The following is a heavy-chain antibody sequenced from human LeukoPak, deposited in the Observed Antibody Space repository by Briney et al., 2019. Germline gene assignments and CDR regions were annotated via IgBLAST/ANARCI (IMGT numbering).Heavy chain of an antibody. CDR1: GFTFSSYS. Sequence: GGSLRLSCAASGFTFSSYSINWVRQAPGKGLEGVSSISSSGSTIYYTDSVKGRFTISRDNAKNSLYLQMNSLRDEDTALYYCALYFYDSSGYPSFDYWGQGTLVTVSS. V-gene: IGHV3-48*02. CDR2: ISSSGSTI. D-gene: IGHD3-22*01. CDR3: ALYFYDSSGYPSFDY. J-gene: IGHJ4*02.